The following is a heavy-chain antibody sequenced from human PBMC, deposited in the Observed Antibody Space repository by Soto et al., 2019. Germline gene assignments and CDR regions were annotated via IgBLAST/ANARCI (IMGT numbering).Heavy chain of an antibody. J-gene: IGHJ5*02. D-gene: IGHD2-2*01. CDR3: ARLVVVAPVANA. V-gene: IGHV4-39*02. CDR1: GGSINYNSYY. Sequence: QLKLQESGPGLVKPSETLSLTCSVSGGSINYNSYYWGWIRQPPGKGLEWVGGIFYTGTTYYSPSLKDRLTISVDASKNSFSLNLTSVTAADTAVYCCARLVVVAPVANAWGQGTLVTVSS. CDR2: IFYTGTT.